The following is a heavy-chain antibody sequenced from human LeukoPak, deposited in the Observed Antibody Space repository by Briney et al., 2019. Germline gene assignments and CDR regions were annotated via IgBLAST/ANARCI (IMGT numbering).Heavy chain of an antibody. CDR3: TRREYYGMDV. V-gene: IGHV3-7*01. CDR1: GFTFTNYW. CDR2: IKPDGSEE. Sequence: GGSLRLSCAASGFTFTNYWMSWVRQAPEKGLEWVANIKPDGSEEYYVDSVKGRFTISRDNVKNSLNLQMNSLRAQDTAVYYCTRREYYGMDVWGQGTTVTVSS. J-gene: IGHJ6*02.